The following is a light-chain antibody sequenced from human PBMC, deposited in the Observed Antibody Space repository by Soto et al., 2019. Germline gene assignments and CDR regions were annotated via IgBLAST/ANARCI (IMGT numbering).Light chain of an antibody. CDR1: SSDVGNYNR. CDR3: SSYTTTNTLV. CDR2: EVS. Sequence: QSALTQPPSVSGSPGQSVTISCTGTSSDVGNYNRVSWYQQPPGTAPKLMIYEVSNRPSGVPGRFSGSKSGNTASLTISGHQAEDEADYYCSSYTTTNTLVVGGGTKLTVL. J-gene: IGLJ2*01. V-gene: IGLV2-18*02.